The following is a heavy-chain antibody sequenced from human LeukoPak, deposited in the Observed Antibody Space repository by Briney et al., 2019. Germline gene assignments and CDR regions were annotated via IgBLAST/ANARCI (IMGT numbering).Heavy chain of an antibody. D-gene: IGHD3-3*01. Sequence: SETLSLTCTVSDGSISSFYWTWIRQSPGKGLEWIGYIFYGGNTNYNPSLKSRVTMSMDTSKSQFSLKLTSVTAAVTAVYYCASGTIFGVIAPSSFHRWGRGALVTVSS. J-gene: IGHJ5*02. V-gene: IGHV4-59*12. CDR2: IFYGGNT. CDR3: ASGTIFGVIAPSSFHR. CDR1: DGSISSFY.